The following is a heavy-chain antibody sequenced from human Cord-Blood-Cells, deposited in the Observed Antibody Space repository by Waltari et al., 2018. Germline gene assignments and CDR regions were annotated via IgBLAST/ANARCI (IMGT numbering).Heavy chain of an antibody. V-gene: IGHV3-48*03. J-gene: IGHJ3*02. CDR3: ARDARGTWYSSSWYDAFDI. CDR1: GFTFSSYE. D-gene: IGHD6-13*01. CDR2: ISSSGSTI. Sequence: GGGLVQPGGSLRLSCAASGFTFSSYEMNWVRQAPGKGLEWVSYISSSGSTIYYADSVKGRFTITRDNAKNSLYLQMNSLRAEDTAGYYCARDARGTWYSSSWYDAFDIWGQGTMVTVSS.